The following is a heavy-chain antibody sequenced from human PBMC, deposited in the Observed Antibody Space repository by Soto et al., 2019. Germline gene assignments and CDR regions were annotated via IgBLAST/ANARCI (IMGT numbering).Heavy chain of an antibody. J-gene: IGHJ5*02. D-gene: IGHD2-2*01. CDR3: ARDMVPIVVVPAAPQGIWFDP. CDR1: GYTFTGYY. Sequence: GASVKVSCKASGYTFTGYYMHWVRQAPGQGLEWMGWINPNSGGTNYAQKFQGWVTMTRDTSISTAYMGLSRLRSDDTAVYYCARDMVPIVVVPAAPQGIWFDPWGQGTLVTVSS. CDR2: INPNSGGT. V-gene: IGHV1-2*04.